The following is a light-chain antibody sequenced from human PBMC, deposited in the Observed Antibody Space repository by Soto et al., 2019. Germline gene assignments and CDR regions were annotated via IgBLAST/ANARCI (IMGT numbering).Light chain of an antibody. CDR1: SSNIGSNT. J-gene: IGLJ1*01. CDR3: ATWDGSLNRAYG. V-gene: IGLV1-44*01. CDR2: SSS. Sequence: QSVLTQPPSASGTPGQGVTISCSGSSSNIGSNTVNWYQQLPGTAPKLLIYSSSQRPSGVPGRFSGSKSGTSASLAISGLQSEDEADYYCATWDGSLNRAYGFGNGTKVTV.